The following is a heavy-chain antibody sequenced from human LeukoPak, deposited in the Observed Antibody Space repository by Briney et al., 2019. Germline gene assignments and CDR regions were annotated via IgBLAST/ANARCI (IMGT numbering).Heavy chain of an antibody. D-gene: IGHD3-22*01. J-gene: IGHJ4*02. V-gene: IGHV4-30-4*01. CDR3: ARVALTYYYDSSGYYSPRPGVIDY. Sequence: SQTLSLTCTVSGDSISSADYYWSWIRQPPGKGLEWIGSIYYSGSTYYNPSLKSRVTISVDTSKNQFSLKLSSVTAADTAVYYCARVALTYYYDSSGYYSPRPGVIDYWGQGTLVTVSS. CDR2: IYYSGST. CDR1: GDSISSADYY.